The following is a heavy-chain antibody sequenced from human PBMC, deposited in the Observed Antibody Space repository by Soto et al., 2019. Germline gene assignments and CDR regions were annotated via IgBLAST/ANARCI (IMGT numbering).Heavy chain of an antibody. J-gene: IGHJ6*02. CDR2: IYHSGST. CDR1: GGSISSSNW. D-gene: IGHD1-26*01. Sequence: QVQLQESGPGLVKPSGTLSLTCAVSGGSISSSNWWSWVRQPPGKWLEWIGEIYHSGSTNYNPSLKSRVTISVDKSKNLFSLKLSSVIAADTAVYYCARVSGSYYYGMDVWGQGTTVTVSS. CDR3: ARVSGSYYYGMDV. V-gene: IGHV4-4*02.